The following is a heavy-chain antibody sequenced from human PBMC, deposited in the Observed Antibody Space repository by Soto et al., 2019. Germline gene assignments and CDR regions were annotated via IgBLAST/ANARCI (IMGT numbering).Heavy chain of an antibody. CDR2: ISSSGSTI. V-gene: IGHV3-48*03. CDR1: GFTFSSYE. J-gene: IGHJ4*02. Sequence: GGSLRLSCAASGFTFSSYEMNWVRQAPGKSLEWVSYISSSGSTIYYAASVKGRFTISRDKAKNSLYLQMNSLRAEDTAVYYCARDLFADLAVARTINYWGKGTLVTVSS. D-gene: IGHD6-19*01. CDR3: ARDLFADLAVARTINY.